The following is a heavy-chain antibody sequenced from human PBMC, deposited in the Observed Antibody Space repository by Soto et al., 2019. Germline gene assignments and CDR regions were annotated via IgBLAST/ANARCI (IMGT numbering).Heavy chain of an antibody. J-gene: IGHJ3*02. V-gene: IGHV3-74*01. CDR1: GFTFSGYW. Sequence: GGSLRLSCAASGFTFSGYWMHWVRQAPGKGLVWVSRINSDGSSTSYADSVKGRFTISRDNAKNTLYLQMNSLRAEDTAVYYCAREQQWRYDAFDIWGQGTMVTVS. D-gene: IGHD6-19*01. CDR3: AREQQWRYDAFDI. CDR2: INSDGSST.